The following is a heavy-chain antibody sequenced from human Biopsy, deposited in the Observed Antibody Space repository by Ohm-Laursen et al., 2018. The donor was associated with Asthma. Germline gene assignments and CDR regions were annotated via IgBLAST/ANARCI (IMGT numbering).Heavy chain of an antibody. Sequence: SETLSLTCTVSSASIKTDDHYWSWLRQPPGRVLEWFGFIHYSGSPSYNPSLKSRVTISVDKSQNQFSRKLSSVTAADTAVDYCARASVGATSNWFDPWGQGTLVTVSS. CDR1: SASIKTDDHY. J-gene: IGHJ5*02. CDR3: ARASVGATSNWFDP. D-gene: IGHD1-26*01. CDR2: IHYSGSP. V-gene: IGHV4-30-4*01.